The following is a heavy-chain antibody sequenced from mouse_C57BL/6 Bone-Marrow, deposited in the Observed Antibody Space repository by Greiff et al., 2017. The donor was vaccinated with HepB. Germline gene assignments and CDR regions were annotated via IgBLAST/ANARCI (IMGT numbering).Heavy chain of an antibody. J-gene: IGHJ3*01. CDR2: IDPETGGT. V-gene: IGHV1-15*01. CDR1: GYTFTDYE. CDR3: TRSDDGYYRYWFAY. D-gene: IGHD2-3*01. Sequence: QVRLKQSGAELVRPRASVTLSCKASGYTFTDYEMHWVKQTPVHGLEWIGAIDPETGGTAYNQKFKGKAILTADKSSSTAYMELRSLTSEDSAVYYCTRSDDGYYRYWFAYWGQGTLVTVSA.